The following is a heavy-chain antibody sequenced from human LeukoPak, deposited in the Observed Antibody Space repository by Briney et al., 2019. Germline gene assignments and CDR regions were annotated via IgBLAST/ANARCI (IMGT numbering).Heavy chain of an antibody. V-gene: IGHV3-21*06. J-gene: IGHJ6*03. CDR3: ARERVNYYGSGSYQYYYYYMDV. Sequence: GGSLRLSCAASGFTFSSYIMNWVRQAPGKGLEWVSSISSSNNYLYYADSVKGRFTISRDNAKNSLYLQMNSLRAEDTAVYYCARERVNYYGSGSYQYYYYYMDVWGKGTTVTISS. D-gene: IGHD3-10*01. CDR2: ISSSNNYL. CDR1: GFTFSSYI.